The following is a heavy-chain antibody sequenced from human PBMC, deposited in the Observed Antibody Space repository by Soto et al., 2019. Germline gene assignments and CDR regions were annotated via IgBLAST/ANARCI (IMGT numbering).Heavy chain of an antibody. D-gene: IGHD3-9*01. J-gene: IGHJ6*02. V-gene: IGHV3-13*05. CDR2: IGTAGDP. Sequence: GGSLRLSCAASGFTFSSYDMHWVRQATGKGLEWVSAIGTAGDPCYPGSVKGRFTISRENAKNSLYLQMNSLRAGDTAVYYCARGGIRYLYTNYYYGMDVWGQGTTVTVSS. CDR3: ARGGIRYLYTNYYYGMDV. CDR1: GFTFSSYD.